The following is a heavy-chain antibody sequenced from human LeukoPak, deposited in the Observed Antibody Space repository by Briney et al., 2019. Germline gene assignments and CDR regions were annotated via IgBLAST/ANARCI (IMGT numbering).Heavy chain of an antibody. CDR1: GFTFSSYE. J-gene: IGHJ3*02. CDR3: ATAVI. V-gene: IGHV3-48*03. CDR2: VSKSGGTM. Sequence: PGGSLRLSCEASGFTFSSYEMNWFRQAPGQGLEWVSYVSKSGGTMKNADSVKGRFTVSRDNAKNSLYLQMNSLTAEDTAVYYCATAVIRGRGTMVTVSS.